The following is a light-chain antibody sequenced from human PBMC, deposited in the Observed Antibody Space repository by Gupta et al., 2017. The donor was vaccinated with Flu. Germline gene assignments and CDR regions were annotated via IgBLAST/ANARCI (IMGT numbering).Light chain of an antibody. Sequence: QSALTQPASVSGSPGPSITISCSGTSSDVGNYNLVSWYRQPPGKPPQLLNFEDNKRPAGVATRFSASKSGNMASLTISGRQDDDAGDYYSSSYAGGSSYVFGTGTKVTIL. CDR1: SSDVGNYNL. J-gene: IGLJ1*01. CDR3: SSYAGGSSYV. V-gene: IGLV2-23*01. CDR2: EDN.